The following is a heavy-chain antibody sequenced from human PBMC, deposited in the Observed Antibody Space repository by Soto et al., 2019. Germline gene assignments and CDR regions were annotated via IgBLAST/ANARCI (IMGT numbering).Heavy chain of an antibody. Sequence: NPSETLSLTCAVYGGSFSGYHWTWIRQPPGKGLEWIGEINDSGGTDYNPSLKSRVTISLDTSKNQLSLKLSSVTAADTAVYYCARGRKGFSSSCYVDWGQGTLVTVSS. CDR1: GGSFSGYH. CDR3: ARGRKGFSSSCYVD. J-gene: IGHJ4*02. D-gene: IGHD6-13*01. V-gene: IGHV4-34*01. CDR2: INDSGGT.